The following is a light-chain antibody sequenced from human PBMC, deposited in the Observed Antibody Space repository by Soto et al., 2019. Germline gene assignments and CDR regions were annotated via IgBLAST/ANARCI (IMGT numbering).Light chain of an antibody. CDR1: QGIGNH. J-gene: IGKJ4*01. V-gene: IGKV1-27*01. Sequence: DIQMTQSPSSLSASVGARVTISCRASQGIGNHLSWYQQKPGKVPKLLIYTSSTLQSGVPSRFSGSGSGTEFTLTISSLQPEDVATYCCHKHDNSPLTLGGGTKVAIK. CDR2: TSS. CDR3: HKHDNSPLT.